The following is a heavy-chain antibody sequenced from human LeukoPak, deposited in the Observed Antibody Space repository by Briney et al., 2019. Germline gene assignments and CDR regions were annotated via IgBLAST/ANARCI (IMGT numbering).Heavy chain of an antibody. CDR1: GFTFSSYG. CDR3: AKGSGSSGTLDY. D-gene: IGHD6-6*01. Sequence: GRSLRLSCAASGFTFSSYGMHWVRQAPGKGLEWVAVISYDGSNKYYADSVKGRFTISRDNSKNTLYLQMNSLRAEDTAVYYCAKGSGSSGTLDYWGQGTLVTVSS. J-gene: IGHJ4*02. CDR2: ISYDGSNK. V-gene: IGHV3-30*18.